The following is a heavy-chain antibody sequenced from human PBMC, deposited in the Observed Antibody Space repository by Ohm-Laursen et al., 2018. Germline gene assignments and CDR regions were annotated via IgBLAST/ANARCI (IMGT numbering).Heavy chain of an antibody. D-gene: IGHD4-17*01. CDR3: ARRVTTLPGYYGMDV. Sequence: SLVKVSCKASGYTFTGYYMHWVRQATGQGLEWMGWMNPSSGHTDFAQKFQGRVTMTRNTSISTAYMELNSLRSEDTAVYYCARRVTTLPGYYGMDVWGQGTTVTVSS. CDR2: MNPSSGHT. CDR1: GYTFTGYY. V-gene: IGHV1-8*02. J-gene: IGHJ6*02.